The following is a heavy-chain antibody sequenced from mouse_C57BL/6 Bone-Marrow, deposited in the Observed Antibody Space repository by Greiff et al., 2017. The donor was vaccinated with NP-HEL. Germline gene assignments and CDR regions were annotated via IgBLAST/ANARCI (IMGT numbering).Heavy chain of an antibody. CDR1: GYTFTSYW. V-gene: IGHV1-53*01. CDR2: IIPNNGGT. D-gene: IGHD3-2*02. Sequence: VQLQQSGTELVKPGASVKLSCKASGYTFTSYWMHWLKQRPGQGLEWIGNIIPNNGGTNDNEKFKTKATLTVDKSSSTAYMQLSSLTSEDSAVYYCARDSGYAFDYWGQGTTLTVSS. CDR3: ARDSGYAFDY. J-gene: IGHJ2*01.